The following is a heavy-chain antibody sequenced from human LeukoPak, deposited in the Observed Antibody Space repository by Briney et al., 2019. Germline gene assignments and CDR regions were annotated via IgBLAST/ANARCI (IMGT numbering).Heavy chain of an antibody. V-gene: IGHV4-61*08. CDR3: AREGTSGTHLNWFDP. CDR2: IYGSGST. Sequence: SQTLSLTCTVSGGSISSGDYYWNWIRQPPGKGLEWIVHIYGSGSTNYNPSLKSRVTLSVDTSQNQFSLKLSSVTAADTAVYYCAREGTSGTHLNWFDPWGQGTLVTVSS. J-gene: IGHJ5*02. CDR1: GGSISSGDYY. D-gene: IGHD1-1*01.